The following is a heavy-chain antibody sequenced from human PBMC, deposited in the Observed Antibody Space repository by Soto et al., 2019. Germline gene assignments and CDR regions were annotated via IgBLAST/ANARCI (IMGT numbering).Heavy chain of an antibody. Sequence: PGWSLGLSCAASGLSFRNSAMTGVRQAPGKGLEWVSSISGSGRNTYYADSVKGRLTISRDSSKNTLYLQMNSLRVEDTGVYYCAKDLNGSGSFTSYYHYGMDVWGQATTLTVSS. CDR2: ISGSGRNT. CDR1: GLSFRNSA. CDR3: AKDLNGSGSFTSYYHYGMDV. D-gene: IGHD3-10*01. J-gene: IGHJ6*02. V-gene: IGHV3-23*01.